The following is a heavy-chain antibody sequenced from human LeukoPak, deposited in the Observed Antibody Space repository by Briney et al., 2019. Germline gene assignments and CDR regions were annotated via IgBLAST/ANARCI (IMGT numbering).Heavy chain of an antibody. V-gene: IGHV1-69-2*01. CDR3: ATVTRYAFGPKFDY. Sequence: ASVKVACKVSEYNFTDYYIHWVRQAPGKGLEWVGLVDPEDDKTMYAEHFQGRITITADTSTDTAHMDLSSLRSEDTAVYYCATVTRYAFGPKFDYWGQGTLVTVSS. CDR1: EYNFTDYY. D-gene: IGHD3-16*02. J-gene: IGHJ4*02. CDR2: VDPEDDKT.